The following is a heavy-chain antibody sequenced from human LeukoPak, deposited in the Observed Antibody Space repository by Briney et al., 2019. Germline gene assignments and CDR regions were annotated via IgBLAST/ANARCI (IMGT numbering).Heavy chain of an antibody. D-gene: IGHD3-3*01. CDR2: ISSSSSYI. V-gene: IGHV3-21*01. CDR1: GFTFSSYS. Sequence: GGSLRLSCAASGFTFSSYSMNWARQAPGKGLEWVSSISSSSSYIYYADSVKGRFTISRDNAKNSLYLQMNSLRAEDTAVYYCARMIDFGGGFDYWGQGTLVTVSS. J-gene: IGHJ4*02. CDR3: ARMIDFGGGFDY.